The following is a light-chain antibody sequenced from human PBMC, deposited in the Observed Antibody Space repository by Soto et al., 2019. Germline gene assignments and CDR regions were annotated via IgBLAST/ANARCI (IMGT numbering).Light chain of an antibody. V-gene: IGKV3-15*01. J-gene: IGKJ1*01. CDR1: HYIYSN. CDR3: QQYDNLWT. CDR2: RAS. Sequence: EIVMTQSPATLSVSPGERATLSCTASHYIYSNVAWFQQRPGQAPRLLIYRASTRATGTPARFTGSGSGTEFNLSITSLQSEDFALYYCQQYDNLWTFGQGTEVEIK.